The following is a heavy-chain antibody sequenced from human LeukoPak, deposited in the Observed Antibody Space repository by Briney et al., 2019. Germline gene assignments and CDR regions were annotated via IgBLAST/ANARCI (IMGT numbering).Heavy chain of an antibody. D-gene: IGHD1-14*01. CDR3: ARIGTRLPLVFDY. Sequence: GASVKVSCKASGYTFTSYDINWVRQATGQGLEWMGWMNPNSGNTGYAQKFQGRVTITRNTSISTAYMELRSLRSDDTAVYYCARIGTRLPLVFDYWGQGTLVTVSS. CDR1: GYTFTSYD. V-gene: IGHV1-8*03. J-gene: IGHJ4*02. CDR2: MNPNSGNT.